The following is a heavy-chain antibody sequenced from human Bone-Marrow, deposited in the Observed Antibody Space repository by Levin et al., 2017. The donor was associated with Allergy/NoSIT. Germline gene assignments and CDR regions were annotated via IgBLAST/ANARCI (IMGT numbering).Heavy chain of an antibody. CDR2: IWYDGSNE. Sequence: GGSLRLSCATSGFTFTTYAMHWVRQAPGKGLEWMAVIWYDGSNEYYADSVRGRFTISRDNSKNTLYLQMNSLRAEDTAVYFCARDSVEVVEPAPDDNNQSSLLMDVWGQGTTVIVSS. CDR1: GFTFTTYA. CDR3: ARDSVEVVEPAPDDNNQSSLLMDV. J-gene: IGHJ6*02. V-gene: IGHV3-33*01. D-gene: IGHD3-22*01.